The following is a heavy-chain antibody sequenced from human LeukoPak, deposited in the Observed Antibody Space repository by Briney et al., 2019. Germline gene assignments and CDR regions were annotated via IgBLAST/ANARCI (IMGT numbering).Heavy chain of an antibody. CDR2: INPSGGST. J-gene: IGHJ4*02. Sequence: ASVKVSCKASGYTFTSYYMHWVRQAPGQGLEWMGIINPSGGSTSYAQKFQGRVTMTRDTSTSTVYMELSSLRSEDTAVYYCARGPSYCSGGSCYASYYFDYWGQGTLVTVSS. V-gene: IGHV1-46*01. CDR1: GYTFTSYY. D-gene: IGHD2-15*01. CDR3: ARGPSYCSGGSCYASYYFDY.